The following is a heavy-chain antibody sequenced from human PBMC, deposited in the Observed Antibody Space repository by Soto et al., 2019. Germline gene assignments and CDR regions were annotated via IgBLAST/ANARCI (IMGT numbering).Heavy chain of an antibody. D-gene: IGHD6-19*01. CDR1: GYTFTGYA. CDR3: ARAVAVPAAFDY. J-gene: IGHJ4*02. V-gene: IGHV1-3*01. CDR2: INAGNGNT. Sequence: VKVSCKASGYTFTGYAMHWVRQDPGQRLEWMGWINAGNGNTKYSQKFQGRVTITRDTSASTAYMELSSLRSEDTPVYYCARAVAVPAAFDYWGQGTLVTVS.